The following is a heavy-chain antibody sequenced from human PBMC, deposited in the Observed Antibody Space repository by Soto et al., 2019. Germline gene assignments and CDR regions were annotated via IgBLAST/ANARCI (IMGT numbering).Heavy chain of an antibody. CDR1: VVSISSHY. J-gene: IGHJ6*01. CDR3: ARDGREESGMDV. D-gene: IGHD1-26*01. V-gene: IGHV4-59*11. Sequence: SETLSLTCTVSVVSISSHYWSCVRQAPGKGLEWIGHIYYRGSTNYNPSLRSRSTISVDTSKNQFSLKLNSVTTADAAVYYCARDGREESGMDVWGQGTKVTVS. CDR2: IYYRGST.